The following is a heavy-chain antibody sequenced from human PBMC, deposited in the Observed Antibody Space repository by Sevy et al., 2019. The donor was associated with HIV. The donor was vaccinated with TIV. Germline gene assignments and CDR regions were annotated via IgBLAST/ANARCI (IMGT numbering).Heavy chain of an antibody. Sequence: ASVKVSCKASGGTFSSYAISWVRQAPGQGLEWMGGIIPIFGTANYAQKFQGRVPITAEKSTSTAYMELSSLRSEETAVYYCARDLYYYGSGSYYRTGRAFDYWGQGTLVTVSS. CDR3: ARDLYYYGSGSYYRTGRAFDY. V-gene: IGHV1-69*06. D-gene: IGHD3-10*01. CDR2: IIPIFGTA. CDR1: GGTFSSYA. J-gene: IGHJ4*02.